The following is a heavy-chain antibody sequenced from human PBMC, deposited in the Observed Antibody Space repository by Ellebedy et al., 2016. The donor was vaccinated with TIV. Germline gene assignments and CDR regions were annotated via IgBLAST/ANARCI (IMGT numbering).Heavy chain of an antibody. CDR1: GFTFSSYD. V-gene: IGHV3-13*01. D-gene: IGHD2-21*01. J-gene: IGHJ4*03. Sequence: GGSLRLSCAASGFTFSSYDMHWVRQGTGKGLEWVSAIGTAGDTYFPGFVKGRFTISRENAKNSLYLQITSLRAEDTAVYYCARVRFGDTAVDYWGQGTLVTVSS. CDR3: ARVRFGDTAVDY. CDR2: IGTAGDT.